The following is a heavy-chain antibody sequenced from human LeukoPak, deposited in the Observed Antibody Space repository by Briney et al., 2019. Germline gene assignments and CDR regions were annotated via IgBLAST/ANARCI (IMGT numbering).Heavy chain of an antibody. V-gene: IGHV4-39*07. CDR3: AREGPATGLIDFDY. CDR2: IYYSGDT. Sequence: SETLSLTCTVSGGSISGSPYYWGWIRQPPGKGLEWIGSIYYSGDTYQNPSLESRLTILVDTSKNQFSLNLSSVTAADTAVYYCAREGPATGLIDFDYWGQGSLVTVSS. J-gene: IGHJ4*02. D-gene: IGHD6-13*01. CDR1: GGSISGSPYY.